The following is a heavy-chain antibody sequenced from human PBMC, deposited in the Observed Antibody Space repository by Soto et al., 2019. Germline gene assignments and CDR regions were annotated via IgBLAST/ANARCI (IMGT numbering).Heavy chain of an antibody. J-gene: IGHJ6*02. CDR2: ISYDGSNK. CDR3: AKVNRGGITGTYGGGMDV. CDR1: GFTFSSYG. V-gene: IGHV3-30*18. D-gene: IGHD1-20*01. Sequence: QVQLVESGGGVVQPGRSLRLSCAASGFTFSSYGMHWVRQAPGKGLEWVAVISYDGSNKYYADSVKGRFTISRDNSKNTLYLQMSSLRAEDTAVYYCAKVNRGGITGTYGGGMDVWGQGTTVTVSS.